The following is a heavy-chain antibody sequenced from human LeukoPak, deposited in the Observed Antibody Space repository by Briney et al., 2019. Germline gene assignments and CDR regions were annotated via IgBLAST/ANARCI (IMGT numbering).Heavy chain of an antibody. J-gene: IGHJ4*02. Sequence: ASVKVSCKASGYSFTDYYMHWVRQAPGQGLEWMGWINPNSGGRNYAQKFQGRVTMTRDTSISTAYMELSRLRSDDTAVYYCARATDCSSTSCFLLTDYWGQGTLVTVSS. CDR3: ARATDCSSTSCFLLTDY. V-gene: IGHV1-2*02. D-gene: IGHD2-2*01. CDR1: GYSFTDYY. CDR2: INPNSGGR.